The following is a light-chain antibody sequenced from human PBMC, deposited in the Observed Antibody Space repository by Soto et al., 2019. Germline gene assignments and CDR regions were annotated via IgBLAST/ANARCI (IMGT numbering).Light chain of an antibody. Sequence: DIQMTHSPSTLSASVGDRVTITCRASQSISTWLAWYQQKPGKAPKLLIYDASYLERGVPSRFSGSGSGTEFTLTISDLQPDDLATYYCQQYNSFWTFGHGTKVDIK. CDR2: DAS. V-gene: IGKV1-5*01. CDR3: QQYNSFWT. CDR1: QSISTW. J-gene: IGKJ1*01.